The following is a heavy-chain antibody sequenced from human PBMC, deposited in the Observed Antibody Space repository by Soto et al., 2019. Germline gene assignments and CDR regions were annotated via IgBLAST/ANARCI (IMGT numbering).Heavy chain of an antibody. CDR1: GGSISSYY. CDR3: ARLEMFAP. CDR2: IYYSGST. Sequence: SETLSLTCTVSGGSISSYYWGWIRQPPGKGLEWIGSIYYSGSTYYNPSLKSRVTISVDTSKNQFSLKLSSVTAADTAVYYCARLEMFAPWGQGTLVTVSS. V-gene: IGHV4-39*01. J-gene: IGHJ5*02.